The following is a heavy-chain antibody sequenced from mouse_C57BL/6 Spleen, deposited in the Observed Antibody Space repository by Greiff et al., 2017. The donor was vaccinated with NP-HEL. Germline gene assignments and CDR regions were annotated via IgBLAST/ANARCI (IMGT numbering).Heavy chain of an antibody. V-gene: IGHV1-22*01. CDR3: AREDYYGSSYEFAY. Sequence: EVQLQQSGPELVKPGASVKMSCKASGYTFTDYNIHWVMQSHGKSLEWIGYINPNNGGTSYNQKFKGKATLTVNKSSSTAYMELRSLTSEDSAVYYCAREDYYGSSYEFAYWGQGTLVTVSA. CDR1: GYTFTDYN. CDR2: INPNNGGT. D-gene: IGHD1-1*01. J-gene: IGHJ3*01.